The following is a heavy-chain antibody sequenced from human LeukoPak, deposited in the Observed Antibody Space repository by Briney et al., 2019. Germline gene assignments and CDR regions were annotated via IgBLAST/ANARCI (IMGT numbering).Heavy chain of an antibody. CDR3: ARDGESYGDYEGY. CDR1: GGTFSSYA. Sequence: GASVTVSCKASGGTFSSYAISWVRQAPGQGLEWMGGIIPIFGTANYAQKFQGRVTITADESTSTAYMELSSLRSEDTAVYYCARDGESYGDYEGYWGQGTLVTVSS. D-gene: IGHD4-17*01. CDR2: IIPIFGTA. V-gene: IGHV1-69*13. J-gene: IGHJ4*02.